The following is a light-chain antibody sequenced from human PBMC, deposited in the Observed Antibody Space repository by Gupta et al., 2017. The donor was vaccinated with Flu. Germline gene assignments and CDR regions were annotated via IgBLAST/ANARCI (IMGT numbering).Light chain of an antibody. CDR1: QSVSSY. CDR3: QQRDNWPPWT. J-gene: IGKJ1*01. CDR2: DTF. V-gene: IGKV3-11*01. Sequence: ETVLTQSPATLSLSPGERATLSCRASQSVSSYVAWYQQKPGQAPRLLIYDTFNRATGIPARFSGSGYGTDFTLTISSREPEDVAVYYCQQRDNWPPWTFGQGTKVEIK.